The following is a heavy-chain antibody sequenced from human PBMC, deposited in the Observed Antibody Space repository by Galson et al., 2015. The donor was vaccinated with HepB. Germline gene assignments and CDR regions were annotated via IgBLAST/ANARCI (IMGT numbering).Heavy chain of an antibody. CDR1: GFTFSSYA. V-gene: IGHV3-64D*09. D-gene: IGHD6-19*01. CDR2: ISSNGGST. Sequence: SLRLSCAASGFTFSSYAMHWVRQAPGKGLEYVSTISSNGGSTYYADSVKGRFTMSRDNSKNTLYLQMSSLRAEDTAVYYCVRMPSGSGWWYYYYGMDVWGQGTTVTVSS. J-gene: IGHJ6*02. CDR3: VRMPSGSGWWYYYYGMDV.